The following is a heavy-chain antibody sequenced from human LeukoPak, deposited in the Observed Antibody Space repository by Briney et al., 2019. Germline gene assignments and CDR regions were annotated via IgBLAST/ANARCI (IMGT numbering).Heavy chain of an antibody. D-gene: IGHD4-17*01. CDR2: ISYDGSNK. CDR1: GFTFSSYA. V-gene: IGHV3-30-3*01. J-gene: IGHJ2*01. CDR3: ARGDGFDYGDPGYFDL. Sequence: GGSLRLSCAASGFTFSSYAMHWVRQAPGKGLEWVAVISYDGSNKYYADSVKGRFTISRDNSKNTLYLQMNSLRAEDTAVYYCARGDGFDYGDPGYFDLWGRGTLVTVSS.